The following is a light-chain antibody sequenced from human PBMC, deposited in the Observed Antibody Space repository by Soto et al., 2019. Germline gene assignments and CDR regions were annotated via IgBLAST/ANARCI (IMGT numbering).Light chain of an antibody. V-gene: IGKV3D-15*01. CDR1: QSVSSN. CDR3: QEYNNWPRGYT. J-gene: IGKJ2*01. CDR2: GAS. Sequence: EIVMTQSPATLSVSPGERATLSCRASQSVSSNLAWYQQKPGQAPRLLIYGASTRATGIPARFSGSGSGTEFILTISSLQSEDFAGYYCQEYNNWPRGYTFGQGTKLEIK.